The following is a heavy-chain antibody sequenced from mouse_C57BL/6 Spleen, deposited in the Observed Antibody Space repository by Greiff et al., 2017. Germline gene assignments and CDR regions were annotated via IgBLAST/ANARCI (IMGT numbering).Heavy chain of an antibody. Sequence: QVQLQQSGPELVKPGASVKISCKASGYAFSSSWMNWVKQRPGKGLEWIGRIYPGDGDTNYNGKFKGKATLTADKSSSTAYMQLSSLTSEDSAVYFCTTPPYYYGSSYDGMDYWGQGTSVTVSS. J-gene: IGHJ4*01. V-gene: IGHV1-82*01. D-gene: IGHD1-1*01. CDR2: IYPGDGDT. CDR1: GYAFSSSW. CDR3: TTPPYYYGSSYDGMDY.